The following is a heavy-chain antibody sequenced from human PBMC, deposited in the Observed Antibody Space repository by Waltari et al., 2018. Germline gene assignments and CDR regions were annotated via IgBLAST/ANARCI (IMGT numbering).Heavy chain of an antibody. D-gene: IGHD4-4*01. CDR1: GFTFSSYA. V-gene: IGHV3-30-3*01. CDR3: ARVTTVLPFDY. CDR2: ISYDGSNK. Sequence: QVQLVESGGGVVQPGRSLRLSCAASGFTFSSYAMHWVRQAPGKGLEWVAVISYDGSNKYYADSVKGRFTISRDNYKNTLYLQMNSLRAEDTAVYYCARVTTVLPFDYWGQGTLVTVSS. J-gene: IGHJ4*02.